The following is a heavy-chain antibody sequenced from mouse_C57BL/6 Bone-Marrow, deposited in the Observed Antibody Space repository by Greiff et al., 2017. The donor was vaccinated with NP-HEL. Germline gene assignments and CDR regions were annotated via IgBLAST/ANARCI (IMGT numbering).Heavy chain of an antibody. J-gene: IGHJ3*01. CDR2: IYPGNSDT. CDR1: GYTFTSYW. CDR3: TILYYYGSSSAWFAY. D-gene: IGHD1-1*01. V-gene: IGHV1-5*01. Sequence: EVQLQQSGIVLARPGASVKMSCKTSGYTFTSYWMHWVKQRPGQGLEWIGAIYPGNSDTSYNQKFKGKAKLTAVTSASTAYMELSSLTNEDSAVYYCTILYYYGSSSAWFAYWGQGTLVTVSA.